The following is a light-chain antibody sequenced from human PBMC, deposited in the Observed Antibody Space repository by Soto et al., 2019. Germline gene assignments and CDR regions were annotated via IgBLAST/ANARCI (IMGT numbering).Light chain of an antibody. CDR1: QRVRSN. Sequence: EIVMTQSPATLSVSPGERATLSCRASQRVRSNLAWYQQKPGQAPRLLIYGASTRATGIPARFSGSGSGTDFTLTISRLEPEDFAVYYCQQYGSSLTFGQGTRLEI. J-gene: IGKJ5*01. CDR3: QQYGSSLT. CDR2: GAS. V-gene: IGKV3-15*01.